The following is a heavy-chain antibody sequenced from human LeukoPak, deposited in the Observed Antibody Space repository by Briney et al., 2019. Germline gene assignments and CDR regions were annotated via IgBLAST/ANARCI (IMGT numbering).Heavy chain of an antibody. CDR2: INHSGST. Sequence: PSETLSLTCAVYGGSFSGYYWSWIRQPPGKGLEWIGEINHSGSTNYNPSLKSRVTISVDTSKNQFFLKLSSVTAADTAVYYCARIAVAGARGPWFDPWGQGTLVTVSS. J-gene: IGHJ5*02. V-gene: IGHV4-34*01. CDR3: ARIAVAGARGPWFDP. D-gene: IGHD6-19*01. CDR1: GGSFSGYY.